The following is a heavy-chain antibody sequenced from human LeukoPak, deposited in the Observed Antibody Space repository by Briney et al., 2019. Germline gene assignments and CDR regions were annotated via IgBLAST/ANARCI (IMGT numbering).Heavy chain of an antibody. Sequence: SETLSLTCTVSGGSISSGSYYWSWIRQPAGKGLEWIGRIYTSGSTNYNPSLKSRVTISVDTSKNQFSLKLSSVTAADTAVYYCARGSAVAGIGGWGQGTLVTVSS. D-gene: IGHD6-19*01. CDR1: GGSISSGSYY. CDR2: IYTSGST. CDR3: ARGSAVAGIGG. V-gene: IGHV4-61*02. J-gene: IGHJ4*02.